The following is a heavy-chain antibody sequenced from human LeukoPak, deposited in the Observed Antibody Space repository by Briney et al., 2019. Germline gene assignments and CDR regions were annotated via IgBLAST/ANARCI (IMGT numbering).Heavy chain of an antibody. D-gene: IGHD1-26*01. CDR3: AKDDSGSYYYYGMDV. Sequence: GGSLRLSCAASGFTVSSNYMSWVRQAPGKGLEWVSVIYSGGSTYYADSVKGRFTISRDNSKNTLYLQMNSLRAEDTAVYYCAKDDSGSYYYYGMDVWGQGTTVTVSS. CDR1: GFTVSSNY. V-gene: IGHV3-53*01. J-gene: IGHJ6*02. CDR2: IYSGGST.